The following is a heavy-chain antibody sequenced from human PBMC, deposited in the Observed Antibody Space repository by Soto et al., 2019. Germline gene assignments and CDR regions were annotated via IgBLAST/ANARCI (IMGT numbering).Heavy chain of an antibody. CDR1: GGTFSSYA. J-gene: IGHJ4*02. CDR2: IIPIFDTA. V-gene: IGHV1-69*01. Sequence: QVQLVQSGAEVKKPGSSVKVSCKASGGTFSSYAISWVRQAPGQRLEWMGGIIPIFDTANYAPRFQGRVTITADESTNTAYMQLSSLRSEDTAVYYCARGHGYTGAHFGYWGQGTLVTVSS. CDR3: ARGHGYTGAHFGY. D-gene: IGHD6-25*01.